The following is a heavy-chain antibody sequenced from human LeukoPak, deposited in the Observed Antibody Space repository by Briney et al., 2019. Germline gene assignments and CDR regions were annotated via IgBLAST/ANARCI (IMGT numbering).Heavy chain of an antibody. CDR2: IKQDGSEK. J-gene: IGHJ3*02. V-gene: IGHV3-7*01. CDR3: ARDQRGGSAIDAFDI. Sequence: PGGSLRLSCVASGFTFSSYWMSWVRQAPGKGLEWVANIKQDGSEKYYVDSVKGRFTISRDNAKNSLYLQMNSLRAEDTAVYYCARDQRGGSAIDAFDIWGQGTMVTVSS. D-gene: IGHD2-15*01. CDR1: GFTFSSYW.